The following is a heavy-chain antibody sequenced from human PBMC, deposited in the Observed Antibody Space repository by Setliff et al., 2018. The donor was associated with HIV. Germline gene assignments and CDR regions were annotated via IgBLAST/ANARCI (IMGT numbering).Heavy chain of an antibody. V-gene: IGHV4-34*01. Sequence: LSLTCAVYGGSVTDHFWTWIRQSPGKGLEWLGEINHSGSTNQNPSLKSRFNLSVDTSKNQFSLRMNSVTAADTAVYYCARGREVKRDTYYDYFYMDVWSRGTAVTVSS. CDR2: INHSGST. CDR3: ARGREVKRDTYYDYFYMDV. J-gene: IGHJ6*03. D-gene: IGHD1-26*01. CDR1: GGSVTDHF.